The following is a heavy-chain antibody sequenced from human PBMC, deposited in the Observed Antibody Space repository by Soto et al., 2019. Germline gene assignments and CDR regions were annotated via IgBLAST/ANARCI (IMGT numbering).Heavy chain of an antibody. D-gene: IGHD3-16*02. CDR3: IGEGELSFIELF. Sequence: ASVKVSCKASGYTFTSYAMHWVRQAPGQRLEWMGWINAGNGNTKYSQKFQGRVTITRDTSASTAYMELSSLRSEDTAVYYCIGEGELSFIELFWGQGTLVTVSS. CDR1: GYTFTSYA. J-gene: IGHJ4*02. CDR2: INAGNGNT. V-gene: IGHV1-3*01.